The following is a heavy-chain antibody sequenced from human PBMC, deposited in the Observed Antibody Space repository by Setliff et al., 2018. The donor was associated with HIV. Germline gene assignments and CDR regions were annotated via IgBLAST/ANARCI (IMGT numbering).Heavy chain of an antibody. Sequence: EASVKVSCKASGYSFSDYYMHWAQQAPGKGLEWMGRVDPEDGETIYAEKFQGRVTMTEDTSTDTAYMDLSSLRSEDTAVYYCATHPPYRSAWYMRSWGQGTLVTVSS. CDR3: ATHPPYRSAWYMRS. CDR1: GYSFSDYY. CDR2: VDPEDGET. D-gene: IGHD6-19*01. V-gene: IGHV1-69-2*01. J-gene: IGHJ5*02.